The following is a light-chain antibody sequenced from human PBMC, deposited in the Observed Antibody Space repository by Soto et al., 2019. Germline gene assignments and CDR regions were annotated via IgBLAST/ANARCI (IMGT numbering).Light chain of an antibody. CDR2: DAT. CDR3: QQRRNWPLT. V-gene: IGKV3-11*01. CDR1: QSVSSY. Sequence: EIVLTQSPATLSLSPGERATLSCRASQSVSSYLAWYQQKPGQAPRLLIYDATNRDTCIPARFSGSGSGTALTLTISSLDPEVFDVYYCQQRRNWPLTFGGGTKVEIK. J-gene: IGKJ4*01.